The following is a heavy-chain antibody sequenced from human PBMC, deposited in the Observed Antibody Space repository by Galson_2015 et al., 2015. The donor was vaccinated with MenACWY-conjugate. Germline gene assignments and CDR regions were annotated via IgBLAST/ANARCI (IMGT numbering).Heavy chain of an antibody. V-gene: IGHV4-61*08. CDR2: IYDSGTT. J-gene: IGHJ4*02. D-gene: IGHD2/OR15-2a*01. CDR3: AREFSY. Sequence: ETLSHTCTVSGGSASSSGYYWTWIRQPPGKGLERIGLIYDSGTTKYNPSLKGRVTISLDTSKNQVSLKLSSVTAADTAVYYCAREFSYWGQGTLVTVSS. CDR1: GGSASSSGYY.